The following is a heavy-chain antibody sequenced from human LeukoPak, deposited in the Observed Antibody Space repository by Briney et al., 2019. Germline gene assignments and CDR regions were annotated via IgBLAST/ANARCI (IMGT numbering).Heavy chain of an antibody. CDR1: GDSMSDYF. D-gene: IGHD4-17*01. J-gene: IGHJ4*02. CDR2: AADSGST. CDR3: EAMTTVTMYSYFFDS. Sequence: SETLSLTCTVSGDSMSDYFWTWIRQPPGKGLEWIGYAADSGSTNYNPSLKSRVTISVDSSTNHFSLRLTSVTAADTAIYYCEAMTTVTMYSYFFDSWGQGTLLTVSS. V-gene: IGHV4-59*01.